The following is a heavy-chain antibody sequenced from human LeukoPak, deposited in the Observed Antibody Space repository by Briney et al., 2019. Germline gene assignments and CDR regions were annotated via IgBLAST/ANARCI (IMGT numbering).Heavy chain of an antibody. Sequence: GGSLRLSCAASGFTFSSYGMHWVRQAPGKGLEWVAVIWYDGSNKYYADSVKGRFTISRDNSKNTLYLQMNSLRAEDTAVYYCAGSGSHNWFDPWGQGTLVTVSS. CDR1: GFTFSSYG. CDR2: IWYDGSNK. J-gene: IGHJ5*02. V-gene: IGHV3-33*01. D-gene: IGHD1-26*01. CDR3: AGSGSHNWFDP.